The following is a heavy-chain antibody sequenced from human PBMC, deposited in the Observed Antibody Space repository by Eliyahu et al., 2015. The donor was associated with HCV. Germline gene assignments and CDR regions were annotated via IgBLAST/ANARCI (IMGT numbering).Heavy chain of an antibody. CDR3: ARSRVFPSGTWDS. CDR2: INHRGAT. J-gene: IGHJ4*02. Sequence: QVNLQQWGAGLLKPSETLSLICAVFGDSSSGYYWSWIRQPPGKGLEWVGEINHRGATTYNPSLKSRLTMSVDTSKNQFSLRLTFMTSVDTAVYFCARSRVFPSGTWDSWGQGTLVTVSS. CDR1: GDSSSGYY. V-gene: IGHV4-34*02. D-gene: IGHD1-26*01.